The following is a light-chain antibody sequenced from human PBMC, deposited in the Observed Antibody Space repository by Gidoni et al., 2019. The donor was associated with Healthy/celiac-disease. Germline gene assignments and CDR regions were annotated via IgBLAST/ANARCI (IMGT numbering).Light chain of an antibody. CDR2: DVS. CDR1: SSDVGGYNY. V-gene: IGLV2-11*01. J-gene: IGLJ2*01. CDR3: CSYAGSYTWV. Sequence: SALTQARSVSGSPGQSVPISCTGTSSDVGGYNYVSWYQQHPVKAPKLMIYDVSKRPSAGPHRFSASKSGNTASLTISGLQAEDEADYYCCSYAGSYTWVFGGGTKLTVL.